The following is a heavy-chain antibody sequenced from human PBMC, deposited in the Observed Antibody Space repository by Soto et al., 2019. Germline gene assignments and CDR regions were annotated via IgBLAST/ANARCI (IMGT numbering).Heavy chain of an antibody. Sequence: SVKVSCKASGGTFSSYPISWVRQAPGQGLEWMGGITPIFGTANYAQKFQGRVTITADESTSTAYMELSSLRSEDTAEYFCAREYNWNEVRYGMDVWGQGTTVTVSS. CDR3: AREYNWNEVRYGMDV. V-gene: IGHV1-69*13. D-gene: IGHD1-20*01. CDR2: ITPIFGTA. CDR1: GGTFSSYP. J-gene: IGHJ6*02.